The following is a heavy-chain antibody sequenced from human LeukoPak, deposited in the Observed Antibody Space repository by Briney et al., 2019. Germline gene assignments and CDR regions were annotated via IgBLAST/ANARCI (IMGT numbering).Heavy chain of an antibody. V-gene: IGHV4-59*08. CDR3: ARHAYYYDTSGYLPYYFDY. D-gene: IGHD3-22*01. CDR2: IYSSGGT. CDR1: GGSLSTYY. Sequence: PSETLSLTCTVSGGSLSTYYWSWVRQPPGRGVERIGDIYSSGGTNYNPSLKSGVTISVDMSKNQFSLKLRSVTAADTAVYYCARHAYYYDTSGYLPYYFDYWGQGALLTVSS. J-gene: IGHJ4*02.